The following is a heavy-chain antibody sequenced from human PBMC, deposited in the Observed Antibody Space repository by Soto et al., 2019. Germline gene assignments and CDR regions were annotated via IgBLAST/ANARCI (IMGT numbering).Heavy chain of an antibody. V-gene: IGHV4-61*01. CDR2: VYYTGST. CDR3: AREQRSIGSPGFDP. J-gene: IGHJ5*02. CDR1: GDSVSSGSYY. Sequence: SETLSLTCIVLGDSVSSGSYYLSWIRKPPGKGLEWIGNVYYTGSTIYNPSLRSRVTISVDTSKSQLSLKVTSVTAADTAVYYCAREQRSIGSPGFDPWGQGILVTV. D-gene: IGHD2-15*01.